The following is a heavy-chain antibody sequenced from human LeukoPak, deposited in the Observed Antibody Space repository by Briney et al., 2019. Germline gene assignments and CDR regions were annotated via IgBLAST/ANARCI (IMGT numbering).Heavy chain of an antibody. CDR2: ISHDGSKK. D-gene: IGHD3-10*01. Sequence: GGSLRLCCAASGFTFNNFAMHWVRQAPGKGLEWVAIISHDGSKKDYADSVKGRFTLSRDNSQNALYVQMNSLGVEDTAVYYCARDNIAYGSGSYLGYWGQGTLVIVSS. J-gene: IGHJ4*02. CDR1: GFTFNNFA. CDR3: ARDNIAYGSGSYLGY. V-gene: IGHV3-30*04.